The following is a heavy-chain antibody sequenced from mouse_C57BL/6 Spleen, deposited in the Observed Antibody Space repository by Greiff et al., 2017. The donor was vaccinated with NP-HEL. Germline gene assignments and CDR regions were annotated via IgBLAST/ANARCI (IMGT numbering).Heavy chain of an antibody. V-gene: IGHV1-64*01. D-gene: IGHD2-3*01. J-gene: IGHJ2*01. Sequence: QVQLQQPGAELVKPGASVKLSCKASGYTFTSYWMHWVKQRPGQGLEWIGMIHPNSGSTNYNEKFKSKATLTVDKSSSTAYMQLSSLTSEDSAVYYCARRDDGYPYYFDCWGQGTTLTVSS. CDR2: IHPNSGST. CDR3: ARRDDGYPYYFDC. CDR1: GYTFTSYW.